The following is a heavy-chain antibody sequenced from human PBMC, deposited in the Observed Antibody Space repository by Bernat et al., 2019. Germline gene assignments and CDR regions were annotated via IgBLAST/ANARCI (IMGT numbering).Heavy chain of an antibody. CDR1: GYTFTSYY. J-gene: IGHJ4*02. CDR3: ATGPADFDY. Sequence: QVQLVQSGAEVKKPGASVKVSCKASGYTFTSYYMHWVRQAPGQGLEWMGIINPSGGRTSYAQKFQGRVTMTEDTSTDTAYMELSSLRSEDTAVYYCATGPADFDYWGQGTLVTVSS. CDR2: INPSGGRT. V-gene: IGHV1-46*01.